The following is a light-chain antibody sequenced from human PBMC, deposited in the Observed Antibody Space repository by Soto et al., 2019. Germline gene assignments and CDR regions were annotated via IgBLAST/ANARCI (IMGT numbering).Light chain of an antibody. CDR3: QQYDNLPTWT. CDR1: QDISNY. CDR2: DAS. V-gene: IGKV1-33*01. J-gene: IGKJ1*01. Sequence: DIPMTQSPSSLSASVGDRVTITCQASQDISNYLNWYQQKPGKAPKLLIYDASNLETEVPSRFSGSGSGTDFTFTISSLQPEDIATYYCQQYDNLPTWTFGQGTKVEIK.